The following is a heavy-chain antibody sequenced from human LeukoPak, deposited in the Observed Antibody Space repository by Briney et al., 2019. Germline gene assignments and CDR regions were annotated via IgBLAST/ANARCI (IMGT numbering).Heavy chain of an antibody. CDR3: AKGGYSYGWRYNWFDP. D-gene: IGHD5-18*01. J-gene: IGHJ5*02. CDR2: ISYDGSNT. Sequence: GGSLRLSCAASGFTFSSYGMHWVRQAPGKGLEWVAVISYDGSNTYYADSVKGRFTISRDNSKNTLYLQMNSLRAEDTAVYYCAKGGYSYGWRYNWFDPWGQGTLVTVSS. V-gene: IGHV3-30*18. CDR1: GFTFSSYG.